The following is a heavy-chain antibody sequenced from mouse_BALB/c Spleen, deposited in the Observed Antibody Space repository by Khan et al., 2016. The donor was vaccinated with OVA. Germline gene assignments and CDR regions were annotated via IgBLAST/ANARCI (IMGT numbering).Heavy chain of an antibody. CDR2: IRYDGDS. CDR1: GYSIISGYF. D-gene: IGHD3-1*01. CDR3: ARGGSSGPAWFAY. J-gene: IGHJ3*01. V-gene: IGHV3-6*02. Sequence: EVQLQESGPGLVKPSQSLSLTCSVTGYSIISGYFWNWIRQFPGNKLEWMGYIRYDGDSNYNPSLKNRIFITPDTFQNLFFLKVKSVTPEDTATYYGARGGSSGPAWFAYWGQGTLVTVSA.